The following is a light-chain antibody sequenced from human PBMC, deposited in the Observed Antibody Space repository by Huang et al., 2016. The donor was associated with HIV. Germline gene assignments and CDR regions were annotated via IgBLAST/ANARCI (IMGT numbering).Light chain of an antibody. V-gene: IGKV4-1*01. CDR2: WAS. Sequence: IVVTQSPDSLAVSLGARAAINCKSSQRRLYSSNNNHYLAWYQQKPVQSPALLIYWASSRAPGVPDRFNGSGSGTDFTLTINSLQTEDVALYYCQQYFSTPLTFGGGTKVDIK. J-gene: IGKJ4*01. CDR3: QQYFSTPLT. CDR1: QRRLYSSNNNHY.